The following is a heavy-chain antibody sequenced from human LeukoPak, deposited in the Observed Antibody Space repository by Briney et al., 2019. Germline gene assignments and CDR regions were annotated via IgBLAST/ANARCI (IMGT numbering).Heavy chain of an antibody. CDR2: INNVGSDT. CDR1: GFKFSNHW. J-gene: IGHJ4*02. D-gene: IGHD7-27*01. CDR3: ARNNWGIDD. V-gene: IGHV3-74*01. Sequence: GGSLRLSCAASGFKFSNHWMHWVRQSPGKGLVWVARINNVGSDTSHADSVEGRFTNSRDNAENTLYLQMNSLRVEDTAMYCCARNNWGIDDWGQGTLVTVSS.